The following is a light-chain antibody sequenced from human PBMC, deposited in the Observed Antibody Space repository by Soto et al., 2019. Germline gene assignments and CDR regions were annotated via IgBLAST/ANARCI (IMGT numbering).Light chain of an antibody. CDR2: EVS. V-gene: IGLV2-14*01. Sequence: QSVLTQPPSASGSPGQSVTIPCTGTSSDVGGYDHVSWYQQYPGKAPKLMIYEVSNRPSGVSNRFSGSKSGNTASLTISGLQAEDEADYYCSSYTSSSPCVFGTGTKVTVL. CDR3: SSYTSSSPCV. J-gene: IGLJ1*01. CDR1: SSDVGGYDH.